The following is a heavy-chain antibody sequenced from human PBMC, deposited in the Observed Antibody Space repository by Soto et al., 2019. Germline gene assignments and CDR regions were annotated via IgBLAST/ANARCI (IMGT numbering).Heavy chain of an antibody. D-gene: IGHD1-1*01. V-gene: IGHV4-39*01. CDR3: ERMGNGDYFDY. CDR1: GGSISSSSYY. CDR2: IYYSGST. J-gene: IGHJ4*02. Sequence: PSETLSLTCTVSGGSISSSSYYWGWIRQPPGKGLEWIGSIYYSGSTYYNPSLKSRVTISVDTSKNQFSLKLSSVTAADTAVYYCERMGNGDYFDYWGQGTLVTVSS.